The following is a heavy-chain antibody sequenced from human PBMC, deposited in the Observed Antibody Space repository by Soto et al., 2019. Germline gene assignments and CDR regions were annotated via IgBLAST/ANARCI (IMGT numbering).Heavy chain of an antibody. V-gene: IGHV3-48*01. Sequence: GGSLRLSCAASGFTFSSYSMNWVRQAPGKGLEWVSYISSSSSTIYYADSVKGRFTISRDNAKNSLYLQMNSLRAEDTAVYYCARMAGGGSRLGPLFDPWGQGTLVTVSS. CDR2: ISSSSSTI. J-gene: IGHJ5*02. CDR3: ARMAGGGSRLGPLFDP. CDR1: GFTFSSYS. D-gene: IGHD2-15*01.